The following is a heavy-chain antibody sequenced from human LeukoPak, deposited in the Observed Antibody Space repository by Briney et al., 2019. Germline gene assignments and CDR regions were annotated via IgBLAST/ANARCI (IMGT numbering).Heavy chain of an antibody. Sequence: ASVKVSCKASGYTFTSYGISWVRQAPGQGLEWMGWINPNSGGTNYAQKFQGRVTMTRDTSISTAYMELSRLRSDDTAVYYCARNTYDFWSGYYGEIDYWGQGTLVTVSS. CDR1: GYTFTSYG. D-gene: IGHD3-3*01. CDR3: ARNTYDFWSGYYGEIDY. J-gene: IGHJ4*02. V-gene: IGHV1-2*02. CDR2: INPNSGGT.